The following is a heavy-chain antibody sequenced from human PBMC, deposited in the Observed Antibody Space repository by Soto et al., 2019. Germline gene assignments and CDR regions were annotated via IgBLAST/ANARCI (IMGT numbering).Heavy chain of an antibody. V-gene: IGHV4-39*01. Sequence: SETLSLTCTVSGGSISSSSYYWGWIRQPPGKGLEWIGSIYYSGSTYYNPSLKSRVTISVDTSKNQFSLKLSSVTAADTAVYYCAKGAYDSSGYLEYFQQWGQGTLVTVSS. D-gene: IGHD3-22*01. J-gene: IGHJ1*01. CDR1: GGSISSSSYY. CDR3: AKGAYDSSGYLEYFQQ. CDR2: IYYSGST.